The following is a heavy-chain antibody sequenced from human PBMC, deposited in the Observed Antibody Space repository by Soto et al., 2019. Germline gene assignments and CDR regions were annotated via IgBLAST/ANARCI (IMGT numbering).Heavy chain of an antibody. CDR3: ARSIAVAGPCDY. CDR1: GGTFSSYT. D-gene: IGHD6-19*01. J-gene: IGHJ4*02. CDR2: IIPILGIA. V-gene: IGHV1-69*02. Sequence: QVQLVQSGAEVKKPGSSVKVSCKASGGTFSSYTISWVRQAPGQGLEWMGRIIPILGIANYAQKFQGRVTITADKSTSTAYMELSSLRSEDTAVYYCARSIAVAGPCDYWGQGTLVTVSS.